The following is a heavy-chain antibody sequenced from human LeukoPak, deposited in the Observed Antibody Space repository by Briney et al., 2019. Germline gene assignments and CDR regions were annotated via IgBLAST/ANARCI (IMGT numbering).Heavy chain of an antibody. Sequence: GGSLRLSCAAPGFTFSSYGMHWVRQAPGKGLEWVAVISYDGSNKYYADSVKGRFTISRDNSKNRLHLQMNSLRAEDTAVYYCAKDYRGYYDSSAWDYWGQGTLVTVSS. CDR3: AKDYRGYYDSSAWDY. J-gene: IGHJ4*02. D-gene: IGHD3-22*01. CDR2: ISYDGSNK. CDR1: GFTFSSYG. V-gene: IGHV3-30*18.